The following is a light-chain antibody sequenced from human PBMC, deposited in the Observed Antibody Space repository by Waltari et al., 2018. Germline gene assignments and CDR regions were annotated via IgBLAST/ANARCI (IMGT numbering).Light chain of an antibody. CDR3: QQYSTFPPT. CDR2: AAS. CDR1: QAISTF. V-gene: IGKV1-16*02. J-gene: IGKJ4*01. Sequence: DIQMTQSPSSLSPSVGDRVILTCRASQAISTFLAWFQLKPGKAPKSLIYAASTLQTGVSSNFSGSGSGTDFTLTISSLQPGDCATYYCQQYSTFPPTFGEGTRVEI.